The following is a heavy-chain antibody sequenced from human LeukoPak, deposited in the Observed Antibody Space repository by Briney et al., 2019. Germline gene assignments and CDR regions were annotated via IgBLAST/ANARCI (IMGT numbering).Heavy chain of an antibody. D-gene: IGHD3-10*01. CDR3: ARQQQLWFGELSPIYFDY. V-gene: IGHV4-38-2*02. Sequence: PSETLSLTCTVSGYSISSGYYWGWIRQPPGKGLEWIGSIYRSGSTYYNPSLKSRVTISVDTSKNQFSLKLSSVTAADTAVYYCARQQQLWFGELSPIYFDYWGQGTLVTVS. CDR1: GYSISSGYY. CDR2: IYRSGST. J-gene: IGHJ4*02.